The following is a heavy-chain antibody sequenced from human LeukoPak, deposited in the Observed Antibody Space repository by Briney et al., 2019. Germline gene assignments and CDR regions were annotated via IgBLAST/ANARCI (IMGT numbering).Heavy chain of an antibody. J-gene: IGHJ4*02. CDR1: GFTFSSYS. Sequence: GALRLSCAASGFTFSSYSMNWVRQAPGKGLEWVSSISSSSSYIYYADSVKGRFTISRDNAKNSLYLQMNSLRADDTAVYFCAKQAGWGAYFSFLPFDFWGRGTLVTVSS. CDR2: ISSSSSYI. V-gene: IGHV3-21*04. CDR3: AKQAGWGAYFSFLPFDF. D-gene: IGHD3-3*01.